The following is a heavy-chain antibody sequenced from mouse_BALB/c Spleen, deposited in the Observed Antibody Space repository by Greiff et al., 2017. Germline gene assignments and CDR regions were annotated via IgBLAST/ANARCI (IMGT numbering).Heavy chain of an antibody. V-gene: IGHV5-17*02. Sequence: EVKLVESGGGLVQPGGSRKLSCAASGFTFSSFGMHWVRQAPEKGLEWVAYISSGSSTIYYADTVKGRFTISRDNPKNTLFLQMTSLRSEDTAMYYCARNWEVWDYFDYWGQGTTLTVSS. CDR2: ISSGSSTI. J-gene: IGHJ2*01. CDR1: GFTFSSFG. D-gene: IGHD4-1*01. CDR3: ARNWEVWDYFDY.